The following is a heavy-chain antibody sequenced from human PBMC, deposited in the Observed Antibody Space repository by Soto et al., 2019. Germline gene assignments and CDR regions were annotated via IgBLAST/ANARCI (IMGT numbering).Heavy chain of an antibody. CDR3: ARLNVVGTPRVDY. CDR2: ISYTGSA. J-gene: IGHJ4*02. Sequence: SETLSLTCTVSGGSMRSYSWSWFRRPPGGRLELIGCISYTGSADCSPSLKSRVTISIDTSKKQFSLKLSSVTAADTAVYYCARLNVVGTPRVDYWGLGALVTVSS. D-gene: IGHD1-26*01. CDR1: GGSMRSYS. V-gene: IGHV4-59*12.